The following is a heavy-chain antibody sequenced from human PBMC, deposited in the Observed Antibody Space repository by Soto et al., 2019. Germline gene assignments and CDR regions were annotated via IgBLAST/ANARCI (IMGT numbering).Heavy chain of an antibody. CDR3: ARGGSYSSSWYVSSDFDY. J-gene: IGHJ4*02. V-gene: IGHV1-69*13. D-gene: IGHD6-13*01. CDR2: IIPIFGTA. Sequence: SVKVSCKASGGTFSSYAISWVRQAPGQGLEWMGGIIPIFGTANYAQKFQGRVTITADESTSTAYMELSSLRSEDTAVYYCARGGSYSSSWYVSSDFDYWGQGTLVTVSS. CDR1: GGTFSSYA.